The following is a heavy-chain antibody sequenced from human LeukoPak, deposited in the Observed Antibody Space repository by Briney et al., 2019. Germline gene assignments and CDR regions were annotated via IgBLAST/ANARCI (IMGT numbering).Heavy chain of an antibody. CDR1: GFTFSSYS. CDR2: ISSSSSYI. CDR3: ARDRSGRFDP. D-gene: IGHD3-10*01. V-gene: IGHV3-21*01. Sequence: GGSLRLSCAASGFTFSSYSMNWVRQAPGKGPEWVSSISSSSSYIYYADSVKGRFTISRDNAKNSLYLQMNSLRAEDTAVYYCARDRSGRFDPWGQGTLVTVSS. J-gene: IGHJ5*02.